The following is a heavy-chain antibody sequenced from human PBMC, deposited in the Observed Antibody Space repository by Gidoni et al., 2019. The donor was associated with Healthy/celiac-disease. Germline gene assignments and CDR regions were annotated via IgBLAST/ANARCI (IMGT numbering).Heavy chain of an antibody. Sequence: QVQLVQSGAEVKKPGSSVKVSCKASGCTFSSYAISWVRQAPGQGLEWMGGIIPNFGTANYAQKFQGRVTITADESTSTAYMELSSLRSEDTAVYYCARLADYDILTGYHDYWGQGTLVTVSS. CDR1: GCTFSSYA. D-gene: IGHD3-9*01. V-gene: IGHV1-69*01. CDR3: ARLADYDILTGYHDY. CDR2: IIPNFGTA. J-gene: IGHJ4*02.